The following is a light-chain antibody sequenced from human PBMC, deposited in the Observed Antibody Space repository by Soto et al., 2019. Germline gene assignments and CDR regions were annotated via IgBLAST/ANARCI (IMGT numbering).Light chain of an antibody. V-gene: IGLV2-14*01. CDR2: EVS. Sequence: LTQPASVSGSPGQSITISCTGTSSDVGGYNYVSWYQQHPGKAPKLMIYEVSNRPSGVSNRFSGSKSGNTASLTISGLQAEDEADYYCSSYTSSSTLVVFGGGTKVTVL. CDR1: SSDVGGYNY. CDR3: SSYTSSSTLVV. J-gene: IGLJ2*01.